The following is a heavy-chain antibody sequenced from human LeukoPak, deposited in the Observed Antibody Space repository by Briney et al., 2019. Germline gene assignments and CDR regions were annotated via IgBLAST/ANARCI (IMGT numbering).Heavy chain of an antibody. D-gene: IGHD4-17*01. CDR1: GYTFTSYG. J-gene: IGHJ3*02. V-gene: IGHV1-18*01. Sequence: ASVKVSCKASGYTFTSYGISWVRQAPGQGLEWMGWISAYKGNTNYAQKLQGRVTMTTDTSTSTAYMELRGLRSDDTAVYYCARAVTVTTLILDAFDIRGQGTMVTVSS. CDR2: ISAYKGNT. CDR3: ARAVTVTTLILDAFDI.